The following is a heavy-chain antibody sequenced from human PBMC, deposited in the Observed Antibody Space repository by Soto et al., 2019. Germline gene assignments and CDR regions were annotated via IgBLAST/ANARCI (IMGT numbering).Heavy chain of an antibody. CDR3: ARDVWECSGGSCYVGYYYGMDV. V-gene: IGHV4-30-4*08. CDR2: IYYSGST. Sequence: SETLSLTCTVSGGSISSGGYYWSWIRQHPGKGLEWIGYIYYSGSTYYNPSLKSRVTISVDTSKNQFSLKLSSVTAADTAVYYCARDVWECSGGSCYVGYYYGMDVWGQGTTVTVS. J-gene: IGHJ6*02. D-gene: IGHD2-15*01. CDR1: GGSISSGGYY.